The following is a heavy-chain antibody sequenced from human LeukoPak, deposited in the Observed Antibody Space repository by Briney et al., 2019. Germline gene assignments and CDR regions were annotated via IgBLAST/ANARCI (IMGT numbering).Heavy chain of an antibody. CDR2: INPDGSST. V-gene: IGHV3-74*01. CDR1: GFTFSSYW. D-gene: IGHD6-13*01. J-gene: IGHJ4*02. CDR3: ARGLAAAGNSFDS. Sequence: GGSLRLSCAASGFTFSSYWMTWVRQAPGKGLVWVSRINPDGSSTRYADSVNGRFTISRDNAKNTLYLQMNSLRDEDTAVYYCARGLAAAGNSFDSWGQGTLVTVSS.